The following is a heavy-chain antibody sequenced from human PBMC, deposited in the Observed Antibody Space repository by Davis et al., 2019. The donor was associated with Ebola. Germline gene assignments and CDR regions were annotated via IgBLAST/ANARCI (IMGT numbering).Heavy chain of an antibody. CDR1: GYTFSSYD. V-gene: IGHV1-8*01. CDR3: AHLGPQRYCSGGGCHGYLDY. Sequence: AASVKVSCKASGYTFSSYDIHWVRQATGQGLEWMGWMNPNSGDTGYAQKFQGRVTITADESTHTAYMELNGLRPEDTAVYYCAHLGPQRYCSGGGCHGYLDYWGQGTMVTVSS. D-gene: IGHD2-15*01. CDR2: MNPNSGDT. J-gene: IGHJ4*02.